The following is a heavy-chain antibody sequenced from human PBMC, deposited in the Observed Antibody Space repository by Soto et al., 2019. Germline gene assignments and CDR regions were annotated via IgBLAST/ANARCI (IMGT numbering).Heavy chain of an antibody. Sequence: EVQLLESGGGLVQPGGSLRLSCAASGFTFSSYAMSWVRQAPGKGLEWVSAISGSGGSTYYADSVKGRFTISRDNSKNTLYLQMNSLRAEDTAVYYCAEDFYFFPGIAAAGPTGWYFDLWGRGTLVTVSS. CDR2: ISGSGGST. J-gene: IGHJ2*01. V-gene: IGHV3-23*01. D-gene: IGHD6-13*01. CDR1: GFTFSSYA. CDR3: AEDFYFFPGIAAAGPTGWYFDL.